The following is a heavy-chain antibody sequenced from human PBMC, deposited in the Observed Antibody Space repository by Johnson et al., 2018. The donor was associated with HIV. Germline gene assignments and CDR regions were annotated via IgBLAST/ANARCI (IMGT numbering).Heavy chain of an antibody. Sequence: VQLVESGGGVVRPGGSLRLSCAASGFTFDDYGMSWVRQVPGKGLEWVSGINWNGGSTGYADSVKGRFTISRDNAKNSLYLQMNSLRAVDTALYYCARDLLRMTHCGNAFDMWGQVTMVTVSP. J-gene: IGHJ3*02. CDR1: GFTFDDYG. CDR2: INWNGGST. CDR3: ARDLLRMTHCGNAFDM. D-gene: IGHD3-9*01. V-gene: IGHV3-20*04.